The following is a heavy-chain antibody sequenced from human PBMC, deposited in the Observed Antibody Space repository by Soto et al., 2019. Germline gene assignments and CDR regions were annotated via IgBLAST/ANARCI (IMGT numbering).Heavy chain of an antibody. D-gene: IGHD1-20*01. CDR2: VYHTGNT. V-gene: IGHV4-59*01. CDR3: AREQYNWKL. Sequence: SETLSLTCSVSGVSITSYYWTWNRHSPGKGLEWIGYVYHTGNTYYNPSLTSRVTISLDTSKNQVSLRLRSVTAADTAVYYCAREQYNWKLWGQGTLVTVSS. CDR1: GVSITSYY. J-gene: IGHJ4*02.